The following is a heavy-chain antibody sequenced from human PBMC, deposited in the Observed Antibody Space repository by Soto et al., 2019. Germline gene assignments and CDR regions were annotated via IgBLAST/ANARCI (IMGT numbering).Heavy chain of an antibody. D-gene: IGHD6-19*01. CDR1: GFTFDDYA. CDR2: ISWNSGSI. V-gene: IGHV3-9*01. CDR3: AKDVQWLVRGYFQH. Sequence: GGSLRLSCAASGFTFDDYAMHWVRQAPGKGLEWVSGISWNSGSIGYADSVKGRFTISRDNAKNSLYLQMNSLRAEDTALYYCAKDVQWLVRGYFQHWGQGTLVTVSS. J-gene: IGHJ1*01.